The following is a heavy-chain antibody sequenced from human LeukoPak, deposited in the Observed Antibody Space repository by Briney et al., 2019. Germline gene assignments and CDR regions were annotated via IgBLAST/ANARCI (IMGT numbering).Heavy chain of an antibody. J-gene: IGHJ3*02. CDR2: IYYSGSN. D-gene: IGHD4-17*01. V-gene: IGHV4-39*01. CDR1: GDSISSSSSY. CDR3: ARRRRIYGDYFVRAFDI. Sequence: SETLSLTCTVSGDSISSSSSYWGWIRQPPGKGLEWIGSIYYSGSNFDNPALKSRVTISVDTSKNQFSLKLSSVTAADTAVYYCARRRRIYGDYFVRAFDIWGQGTMVTVSS.